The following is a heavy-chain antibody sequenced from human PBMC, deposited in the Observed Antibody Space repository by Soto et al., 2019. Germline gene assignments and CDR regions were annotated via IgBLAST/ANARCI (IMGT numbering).Heavy chain of an antibody. V-gene: IGHV2-5*02. CDR3: AHSRAYYDFWSGYHPYGMDV. CDR2: IYWDDDK. Sequence: GSGPTLVNPTQTLTLTCTFSGFSLSTSGVGVGWIRQPPGKALEWLALIYWDDDKRYSPSLKSRLTITKDTSKNQVVLTMTNMDPVDTATYYCAHSRAYYDFWSGYHPYGMDVWGQGTTVTVSS. CDR1: GFSLSTSGVG. J-gene: IGHJ6*02. D-gene: IGHD3-3*01.